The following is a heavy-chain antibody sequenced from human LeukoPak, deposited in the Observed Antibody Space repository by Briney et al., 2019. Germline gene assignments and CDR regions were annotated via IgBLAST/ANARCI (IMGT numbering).Heavy chain of an antibody. V-gene: IGHV1-24*01. CDR3: ATDLRDDSSGYYSPDFDY. CDR2: FDPEDGET. Sequence: ASVKVSCKVSGYTLTELSMHWVRQAPGTGLEWMGGFDPEDGETIYAQKFQGRVTMTEDTSTDTAYMELSSLRSEDTAVYYCATDLRDDSSGYYSPDFDYWGQGTLVTVSS. D-gene: IGHD3-22*01. CDR1: GYTLTELS. J-gene: IGHJ4*02.